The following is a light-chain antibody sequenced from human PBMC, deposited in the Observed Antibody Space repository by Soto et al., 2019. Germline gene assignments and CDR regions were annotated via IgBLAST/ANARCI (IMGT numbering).Light chain of an antibody. J-gene: IGLJ2*01. CDR1: RSNIGAGYD. Sequence: QSVLTQPPSVSAAPGQRVTISCTGSRSNIGAGYDVQWYQQLPGTAPKLLIHGNTIRPSGVPDRFSGSKSGTSASLAITGLQAEDEAYYYCQAYDSSLSGVIFGGGTKLTVL. V-gene: IGLV1-40*01. CDR2: GNT. CDR3: QAYDSSLSGVI.